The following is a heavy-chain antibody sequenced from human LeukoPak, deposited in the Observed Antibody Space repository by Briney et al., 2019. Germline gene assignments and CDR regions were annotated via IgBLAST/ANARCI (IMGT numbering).Heavy chain of an antibody. CDR2: ISSSSSYT. V-gene: IGHV3-11*05. CDR3: ARGYVVVPAASY. D-gene: IGHD2-2*01. Sequence: LSLTCTVSGGSIRSYYMSWIRQAPGKGLEWVSYISSSSSYTNYADSVKGRFTISRDNAKNSLYLQMNNLRAEDTAVYYCARGYVVVPAASYWGQGTLVTVSS. CDR1: GGSIRSYY. J-gene: IGHJ4*02.